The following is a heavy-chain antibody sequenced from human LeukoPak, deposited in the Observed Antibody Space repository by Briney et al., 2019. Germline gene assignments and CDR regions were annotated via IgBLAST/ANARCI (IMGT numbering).Heavy chain of an antibody. CDR2: IVPIFGTA. J-gene: IGHJ1*01. Sequence: SVKVSCKASGGTFSSYAISWVRQAPGQGLEWMGGIVPIFGTANYAQKFQGRVTITADESTSTAYMELSSLRSEDTAVYYCARAWVGFEFLEWAPHFQHWGQGTLVTVSS. V-gene: IGHV1-69*13. D-gene: IGHD3-3*01. CDR1: GGTFSSYA. CDR3: ARAWVGFEFLEWAPHFQH.